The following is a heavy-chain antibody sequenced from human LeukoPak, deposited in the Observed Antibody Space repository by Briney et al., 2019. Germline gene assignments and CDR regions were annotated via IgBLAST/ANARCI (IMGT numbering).Heavy chain of an antibody. CDR1: LLTLSRTY. V-gene: IGHV3-66*01. Sequence: PGGSLRLSRAPFLLTLSRTYVRSVGQAAGKEVEGVSVIYEGGDIYYADSGRGRFAISRDNSKNTVYLQMNGVRGEDTAVDYCARDPSGSGTGFDIWGQGTMVTISS. D-gene: IGHD6-19*01. CDR2: IYEGGDI. CDR3: ARDPSGSGTGFDI. J-gene: IGHJ3*02.